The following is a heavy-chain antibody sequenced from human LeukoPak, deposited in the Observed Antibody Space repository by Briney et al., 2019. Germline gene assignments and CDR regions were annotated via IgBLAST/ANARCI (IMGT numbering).Heavy chain of an antibody. CDR1: GFTFSSYG. J-gene: IGHJ4*02. CDR2: ISHDGSNK. V-gene: IGHV3-30*03. CDR3: AREVVAAPYCFDY. Sequence: GRSLRLSCAASGFTFSSYGMHWVRQAPGKGLEWVAVISHDGSNKYYSDSVKGRFTISRDNSKNTLYLQMNSLRAEDTAVYYCAREVVAAPYCFDYWGQGTLVTVSS. D-gene: IGHD2-15*01.